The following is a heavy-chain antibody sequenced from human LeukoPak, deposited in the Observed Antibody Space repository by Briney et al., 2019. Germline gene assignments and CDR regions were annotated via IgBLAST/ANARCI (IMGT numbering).Heavy chain of an antibody. J-gene: IGHJ6*03. CDR2: ISAYNGNT. CDR1: GYTFTSYG. CDR3: ARDLIGSPGFWFGELLSPCMDV. V-gene: IGHV1-18*01. Sequence: ASVKVSCKASGYTFTSYGISWVRQAPGQGLEWMGWISAYNGNTNYAQKLQGRVTMTTDTSTSTAYMELRSLRSDDTAVYYCARDLIGSPGFWFGELLSPCMDVWGKGTTVTVSS. D-gene: IGHD3-10*01.